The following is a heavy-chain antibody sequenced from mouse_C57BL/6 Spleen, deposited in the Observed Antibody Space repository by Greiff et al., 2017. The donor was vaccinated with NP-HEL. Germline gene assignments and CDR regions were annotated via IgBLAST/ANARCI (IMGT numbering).Heavy chain of an antibody. Sequence: SGAELVRPGASVTLSCKASGYTFTDYEMHWVKQTPVHGLEWIGAIDPETGGTAYNQKFKGKAILTADKSSSTAYMELRSLTSEDSAVYYCTSPLTTVVGFDVWGTGTTVTVSS. CDR3: TSPLTTVVGFDV. J-gene: IGHJ1*03. CDR1: GYTFTDYE. D-gene: IGHD1-1*01. V-gene: IGHV1-15*01. CDR2: IDPETGGT.